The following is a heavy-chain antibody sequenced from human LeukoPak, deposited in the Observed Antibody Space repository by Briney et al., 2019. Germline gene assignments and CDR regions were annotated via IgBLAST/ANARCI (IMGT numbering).Heavy chain of an antibody. Sequence: GASVKVSCKASGYTFTSYYMHWVRQAPGQGLEWMGWINPNSGGTNYAQKFQGRVTMTRDTSISTAYMELSRLRSDDTAVYYCARVRDIVVVPAYFDYWGQGTLVTVSS. J-gene: IGHJ4*02. CDR3: ARVRDIVVVPAYFDY. D-gene: IGHD2-2*01. CDR1: GYTFTSYY. V-gene: IGHV1-2*02. CDR2: INPNSGGT.